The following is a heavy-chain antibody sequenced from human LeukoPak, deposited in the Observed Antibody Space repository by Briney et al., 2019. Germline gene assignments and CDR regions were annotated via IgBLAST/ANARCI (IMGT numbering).Heavy chain of an antibody. V-gene: IGHV3-53*04. J-gene: IGHJ6*02. CDR3: AREAEDGGYNYGRGYYYYYTMDV. CDR1: GFTVSSNY. D-gene: IGHD5-18*01. Sequence: GGSLRLSCAASGFTVSSNYMSWVRQAPGKGLEWVSVIYSGGSTYYADSVKGRFTISRHNSKNTLYLQMNSLRAEDTAVYYCAREAEDGGYNYGRGYYYYYTMDVWGQGTTVTVSS. CDR2: IYSGGST.